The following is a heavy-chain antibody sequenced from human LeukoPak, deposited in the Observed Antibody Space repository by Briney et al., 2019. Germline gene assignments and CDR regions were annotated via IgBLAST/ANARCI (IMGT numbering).Heavy chain of an antibody. Sequence: PGGSLRLSCAASGFTFSSYAMSWVRQAPGKGLEWVSAISGSGGSTYYADSVKGRFTISRDNSKNTLYQQMNSLRAEDTAVYYCAKDRVAVAEVDWFDPWGQGTLVTVSS. CDR1: GFTFSSYA. D-gene: IGHD6-19*01. J-gene: IGHJ5*02. CDR3: AKDRVAVAEVDWFDP. V-gene: IGHV3-23*01. CDR2: ISGSGGST.